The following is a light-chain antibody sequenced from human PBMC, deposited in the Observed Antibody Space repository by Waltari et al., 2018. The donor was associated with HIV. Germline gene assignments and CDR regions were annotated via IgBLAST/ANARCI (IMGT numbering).Light chain of an antibody. CDR2: DVS. V-gene: IGLV2-11*01. CDR1: NNDVGFSDS. Sequence: QSALTQPRSMSGSPGQSVTISCTGTNNDVGFSDSVSWFQQHPGKVPKLIISDVSKRPPGVPVRFSGSKSDNTASLTISGLQPEDEAHYYCCAYAGSYSVVFGGGTKLTVL. CDR3: CAYAGSYSVV. J-gene: IGLJ2*01.